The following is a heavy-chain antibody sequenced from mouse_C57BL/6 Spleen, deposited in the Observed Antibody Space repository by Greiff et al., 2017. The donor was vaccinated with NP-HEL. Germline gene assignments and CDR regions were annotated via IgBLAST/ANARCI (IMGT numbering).Heavy chain of an antibody. D-gene: IGHD1-1*01. Sequence: QVQLQQPGAELVKPGASVKLSCKASGYTFTSYWMQWVKQRPGQGLEWIGEIDPSDSYTNYNQKFKGKATLTVDTSSSTAYMQLSSLTSEDSAVYYCARNYGSSFDYWGQGTTLTVSS. V-gene: IGHV1-50*01. CDR1: GYTFTSYW. J-gene: IGHJ2*01. CDR3: ARNYGSSFDY. CDR2: IDPSDSYT.